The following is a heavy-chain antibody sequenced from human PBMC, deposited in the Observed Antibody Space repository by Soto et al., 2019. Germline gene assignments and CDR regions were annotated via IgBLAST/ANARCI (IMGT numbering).Heavy chain of an antibody. CDR1: GFTFSSYG. CDR2: IWYDGSNK. J-gene: IGHJ6*02. V-gene: IGHV3-33*01. CDR3: ARDGRLPLLGDYYYGMDV. D-gene: IGHD3-16*01. Sequence: PGGSLRLSCAASGFTFSSYGMHWVRQAPGKGLEWVAVIWYDGSNKYYADSVKGRFTISRDNSKNTLYLQMNSLRAEDTAVYYCARDGRLPLLGDYYYGMDVWGQGTTVTVSS.